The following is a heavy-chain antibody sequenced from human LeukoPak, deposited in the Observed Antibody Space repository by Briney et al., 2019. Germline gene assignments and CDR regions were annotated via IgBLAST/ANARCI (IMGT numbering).Heavy chain of an antibody. Sequence: ASVKVSCKASGYTFTGYYMHWVRQAPGQGLEWMGWINPNSGGTNYAQKFQGRVTMTRDTSISTAYMKLSRLRSDDTAVYYCARTRRDGYNPWYFDYWGQGTLVTVSS. CDR2: INPNSGGT. CDR1: GYTFTGYY. D-gene: IGHD5-24*01. J-gene: IGHJ4*02. CDR3: ARTRRDGYNPWYFDY. V-gene: IGHV1-2*02.